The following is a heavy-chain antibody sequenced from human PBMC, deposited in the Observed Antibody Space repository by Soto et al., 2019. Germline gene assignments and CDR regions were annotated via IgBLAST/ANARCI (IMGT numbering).Heavy chain of an antibody. V-gene: IGHV4-39*01. Sequence: QLQLQESGPGLVKPSETLSLTCTVSGGSISSSSYYWGWIRQPPGKGLEWIGSIYYSGSTYYNPSLKSGVTISVDTSKTQFALKLSSVTAADAAVYYCGRPIVATIPGYGMDVWGQGTTVTVSS. J-gene: IGHJ6*02. CDR1: GGSISSSSYY. CDR3: GRPIVATIPGYGMDV. CDR2: IYYSGST. D-gene: IGHD5-12*01.